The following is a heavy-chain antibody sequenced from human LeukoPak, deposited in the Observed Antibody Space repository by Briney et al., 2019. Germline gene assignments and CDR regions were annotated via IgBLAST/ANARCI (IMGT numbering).Heavy chain of an antibody. CDR3: ARGLRYCSGGSCYSGFRY. V-gene: IGHV4-34*01. CDR2: INHSGGT. D-gene: IGHD2-15*01. Sequence: SETLSLTCAVYGGSFSGYYWSWIRQPPGKGLEWIGEINHSGGTKYNPSLKSRVTISVDTSKNQFSLKLSSVTAADTAVYYCARGLRYCSGGSCYSGFRYWGQGTLVTVSS. CDR1: GGSFSGYY. J-gene: IGHJ4*02.